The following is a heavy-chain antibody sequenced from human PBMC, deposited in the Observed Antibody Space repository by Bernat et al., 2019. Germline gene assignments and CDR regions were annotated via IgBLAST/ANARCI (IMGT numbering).Heavy chain of an antibody. CDR1: GFIVIGNY. J-gene: IGHJ5*02. Sequence: EVQLVETGGGLIQPGGSLKLSFAASGFIVIGNYMSWVRQAPGKGLEWVSVIYSGGSTYYADSVKGRFTISRDNSKNTLYLQMNSLRAEDTAVYYCAGSNWNDQTVPWGQGTLVTVSS. CDR3: AGSNWNDQTVP. D-gene: IGHD1-20*01. CDR2: IYSGGST. V-gene: IGHV3-53*02.